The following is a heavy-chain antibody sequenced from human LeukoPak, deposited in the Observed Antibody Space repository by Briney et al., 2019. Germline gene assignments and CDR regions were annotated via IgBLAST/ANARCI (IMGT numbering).Heavy chain of an antibody. D-gene: IGHD2-15*01. CDR2: ISYDGSNK. CDR3: ARGRSKVVAATSNYYYYMDV. CDR1: GFTFSSYG. Sequence: PGGSLRLSCAASGFTFSSYGMHWVRQAPGKGLEWVAVISYDGSNKYYADSVKGRFTISRDNSKNTLYLQMNSLRAEDTAVYYCARGRSKVVAATSNYYYYMDVWGKGTTVTVSS. V-gene: IGHV3-30*03. J-gene: IGHJ6*03.